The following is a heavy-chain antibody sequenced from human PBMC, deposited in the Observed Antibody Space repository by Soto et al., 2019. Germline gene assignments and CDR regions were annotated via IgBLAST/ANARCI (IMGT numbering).Heavy chain of an antibody. V-gene: IGHV3-48*03. CDR1: GFSFSSYE. CDR3: VRDLGYCSSITCDDS. D-gene: IGHD2-2*01. J-gene: IGHJ4*02. CDR2: ISANGVTK. Sequence: EVQVVESGGGLAQPGGSLRLSCAASGFSFSSYEMNWVRQAPGKGLEWVSYISANGVTKYYEDSVMGRFTISRDNAKDSLYLQMNSLRAEDTAVYYCVRDLGYCSSITCDDSWGQGTLVTVSS.